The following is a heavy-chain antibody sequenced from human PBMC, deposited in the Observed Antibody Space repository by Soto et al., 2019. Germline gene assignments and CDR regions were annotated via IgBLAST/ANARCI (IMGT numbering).Heavy chain of an antibody. D-gene: IGHD3-10*01. CDR1: GDSVSSNRAA. V-gene: IGHV6-1*01. CDR2: THYRSKWYK. Sequence: SQTLSLTCVISGDSVSSNRAAWNWIRLSPSGGLEWLGRTHYRSKWYKEYAVSVKSRIIINPDTSKNQFSLQLNSVTPEDTAIYYCARDQIRSSCDGVDIWGQGTIVTVS. J-gene: IGHJ3*02. CDR3: ARDQIRSSCDGVDI.